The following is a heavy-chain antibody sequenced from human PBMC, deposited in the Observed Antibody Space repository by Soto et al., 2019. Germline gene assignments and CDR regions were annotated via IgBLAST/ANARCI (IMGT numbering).Heavy chain of an antibody. D-gene: IGHD2-2*02. J-gene: IGHJ6*02. CDR2: IYSGGST. CDR3: ARDGQYCSSTSCYTYRDYYYGMYX. V-gene: IGHV3-53*01. CDR1: GFTVSSNY. Sequence: GGSLRLSCAASGFTVSSNYMSWVRQAPGKGLEWVSVIYSGGSTYYADSVKGRFTISRDNSKKTLYLQMNSLRAEDTAVYYCARDGQYCSSTSCYTYRDYYYGMYXWGQGTTFTVS.